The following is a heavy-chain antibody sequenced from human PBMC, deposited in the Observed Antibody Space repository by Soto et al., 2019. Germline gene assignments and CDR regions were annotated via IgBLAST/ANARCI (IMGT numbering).Heavy chain of an antibody. CDR1: GCIFSNYN. J-gene: IGHJ4*02. CDR2: ISSSSSYI. Sequence: EVQLVESGAGLVKPGGSLRLSCAASGCIFSNYNMNWVRQAPGKGLEWVSSISSSSSYIYYADSVKGRFTISRDNAKNSLLLQMNSRRAEDTAVYFCARVGANTVEGIDYWGQGTLVTVSS. D-gene: IGHD5-12*01. CDR3: ARVGANTVEGIDY. V-gene: IGHV3-21*01.